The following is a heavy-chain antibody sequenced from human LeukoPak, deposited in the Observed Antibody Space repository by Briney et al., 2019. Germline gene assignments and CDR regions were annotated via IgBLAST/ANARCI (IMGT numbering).Heavy chain of an antibody. CDR3: VRNDYSHNRFDP. Sequence: SETLSLTCAVSGGSISSGGYSWSWIRQPPGKGLEWIGYIYHSGSTYYNPSLKSRVTISVDRSKNQFSLKLSSVTAADTAVYYCVRNDYSHNRFDPWGQGTLVTVSS. J-gene: IGHJ5*02. D-gene: IGHD4-11*01. CDR2: IYHSGST. CDR1: GGSISSGGYS. V-gene: IGHV4-30-2*01.